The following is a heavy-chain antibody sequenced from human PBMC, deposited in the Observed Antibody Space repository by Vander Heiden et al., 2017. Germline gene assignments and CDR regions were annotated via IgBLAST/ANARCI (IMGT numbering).Heavy chain of an antibody. J-gene: IGHJ3*02. CDR2: IKSKTDGGTT. V-gene: IGHV3-15*07. CDR1: GFTFSHAW. Sequence: EVQLVESGGGLVKPGGSLRVSCAASGFTFSHAWMNWALQAGGKGLEWVGRIKSKTDGGTTDYAAPVKGRFTISRDDSKDMLYLQMNSLKAEDTAVYYCTTGERYTSFDIWGQGTMVTVSS. D-gene: IGHD3-9*01. CDR3: TTGERYTSFDI.